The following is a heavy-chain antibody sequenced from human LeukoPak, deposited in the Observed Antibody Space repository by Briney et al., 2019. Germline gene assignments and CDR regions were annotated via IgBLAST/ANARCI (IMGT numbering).Heavy chain of an antibody. CDR3: ARDVDSSSWLTAY. J-gene: IGHJ4*02. V-gene: IGHV3-48*04. Sequence: GGSLTLSCAASGFTFSSYSMNWVRQAPGKGLEWVSYISSSSSTIYYADSVKGRFTISRDNAKNSLYLQMNSLRAEDTAVYYCARDVDSSSWLTAYGGQGTLVTV. CDR2: ISSSSSTI. D-gene: IGHD6-13*01. CDR1: GFTFSSYS.